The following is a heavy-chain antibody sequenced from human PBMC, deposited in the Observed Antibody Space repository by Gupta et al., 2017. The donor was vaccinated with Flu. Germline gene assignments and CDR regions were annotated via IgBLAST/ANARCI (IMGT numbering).Heavy chain of an antibody. CDR1: VG. J-gene: IGHJ5*02. CDR2: IYWNDDE. D-gene: IGHD2-15*01. CDR3: AHRTEYCTGGSCYDWFDP. Sequence: VGVGWIRQPPGKALEWLALIYWNDDERYSSSLHNRLTITKDTSKNQVVLTMTNMDPVDTATYYCAHRTEYCTGGSCYDWFDPWGQGTLVTVSS. V-gene: IGHV2-5*01.